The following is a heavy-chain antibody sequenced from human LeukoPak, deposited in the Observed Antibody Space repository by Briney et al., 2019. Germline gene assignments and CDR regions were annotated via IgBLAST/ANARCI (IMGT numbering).Heavy chain of an antibody. V-gene: IGHV4-59*01. D-gene: IGHD1-1*01. CDR1: GGSMTNYY. Sequence: SETLSLTCTVSGGSMTNYYWGYIRQPPGKGLEWIAYISYSGKSNYNPSLRSRVTMSVDMSKNQFSLKLTSVTAADTAVYYCVRVGRSLHWNPDFGGLETLVTVSS. CDR2: ISYSGKS. CDR3: VRVGRSLHWNPDF. J-gene: IGHJ4*02.